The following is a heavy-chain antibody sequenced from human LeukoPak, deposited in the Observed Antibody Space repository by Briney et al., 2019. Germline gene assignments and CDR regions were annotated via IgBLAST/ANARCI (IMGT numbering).Heavy chain of an antibody. V-gene: IGHV1-69*13. D-gene: IGHD6-19*01. CDR1: GGTFSSYA. J-gene: IGHJ1*01. Sequence: GASVKVSCKASGGTFSSYAISWVRQAPGQGLEWMGGIIPVFGTANYAQKFQGRVTITADESTSTAYMELSSLRSEDTAVYYCARVGRSSALWWGQGTLVTVSS. CDR3: ARVGRSSALW. CDR2: IIPVFGTA.